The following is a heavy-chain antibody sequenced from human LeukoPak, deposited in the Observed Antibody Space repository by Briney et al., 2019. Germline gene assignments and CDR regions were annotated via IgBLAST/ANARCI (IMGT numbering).Heavy chain of an antibody. CDR2: INSDGSST. CDR1: GFNFSSYW. CDR3: ALAGGLVGATFAP. D-gene: IGHD1-26*01. Sequence: PGGSLRLSCAASGFNFSSYWMHWVRQAPGKGLVWVSRINSDGSSTSYADSVKGRFTISRDNAKNTLYLQMNSLRAEDTAVYYCALAGGLVGATFAPWGQGTLVTVSS. J-gene: IGHJ5*02. V-gene: IGHV3-74*01.